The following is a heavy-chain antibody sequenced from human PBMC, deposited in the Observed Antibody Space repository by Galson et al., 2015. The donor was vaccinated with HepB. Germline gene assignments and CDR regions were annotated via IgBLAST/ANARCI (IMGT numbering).Heavy chain of an antibody. Sequence: SLRLSCAASGFTFSDYYVNWIRQAPGKGLEWVSYISSGGGSIYYADSVKGRFTISRDNAKNSLYLQMNSLRAEDTAVYYCARGGGSAVYGDYLYYCMDVWGKGTTVTVSS. J-gene: IGHJ6*03. CDR1: GFTFSDYY. CDR2: ISSGGGSI. D-gene: IGHD4-17*01. CDR3: ARGGGSAVYGDYLYYCMDV. V-gene: IGHV3-11*01.